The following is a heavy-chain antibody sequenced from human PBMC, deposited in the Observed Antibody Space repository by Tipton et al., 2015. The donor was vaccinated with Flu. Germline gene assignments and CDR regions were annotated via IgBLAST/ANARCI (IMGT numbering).Heavy chain of an antibody. D-gene: IGHD6-6*01. V-gene: IGHV1-8*01. CDR2: MNPNSGNT. CDR3: AREGYSSSSGPRTNWFDP. Sequence: QSEPEVKKPGASVKVSCKASGYTFTSYDINWVRQATGQGLEWMGWMNPNSGNTGYAQKFQGRVTMTRNTSISTAYMELSSLRSEDTAVYYCAREGYSSSSGPRTNWFDPWGQGTLVTVSS. J-gene: IGHJ5*02. CDR1: GYTFTSYD.